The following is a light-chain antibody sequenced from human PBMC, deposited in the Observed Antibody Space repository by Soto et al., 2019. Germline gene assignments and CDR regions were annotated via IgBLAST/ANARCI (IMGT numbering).Light chain of an antibody. Sequence: EIVMTQSPGTLSVSPGERATLSCRASQSVSSNLAWYQQKPGQAPRLLIYAASTRATGIPAGFSGSGSGTEFTLTISSLQSEDFAVYYCQQYNDWPQTFGQGTKVEIK. CDR2: AAS. CDR3: QQYNDWPQT. J-gene: IGKJ1*01. CDR1: QSVSSN. V-gene: IGKV3-15*01.